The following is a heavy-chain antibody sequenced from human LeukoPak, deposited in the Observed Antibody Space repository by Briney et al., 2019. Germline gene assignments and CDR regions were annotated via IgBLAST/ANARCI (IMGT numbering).Heavy chain of an antibody. D-gene: IGHD3-10*01. J-gene: IGHJ5*02. Sequence: ASVKVSCKASGGTFSSYAISWVRQAPGQGVEWMGGIIPIFGTANYAQKFQGRVTITTDESTSTAYMELSSLRSEDTAVYYCAREGGFPIGSGSYNWFDPWGQGTLVTVSS. CDR2: IIPIFGTA. CDR1: GGTFSSYA. CDR3: AREGGFPIGSGSYNWFDP. V-gene: IGHV1-69*05.